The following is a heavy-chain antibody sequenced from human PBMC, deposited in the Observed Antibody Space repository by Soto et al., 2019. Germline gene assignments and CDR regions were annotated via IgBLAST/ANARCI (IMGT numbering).Heavy chain of an antibody. Sequence: ESLKISCKGSGYSFTSYWIGWVRHMPGKGLEWMGIIYPGDSDTRYSPSFQGQVTISADKSISTAYLQWSSLQASDTAIYYCARQGRCSSTSCYTGANFYYYGMDVWGQGTTVTVSS. D-gene: IGHD2-2*02. CDR3: ARQGRCSSTSCYTGANFYYYGMDV. V-gene: IGHV5-51*01. J-gene: IGHJ6*02. CDR1: GYSFTSYW. CDR2: IYPGDSDT.